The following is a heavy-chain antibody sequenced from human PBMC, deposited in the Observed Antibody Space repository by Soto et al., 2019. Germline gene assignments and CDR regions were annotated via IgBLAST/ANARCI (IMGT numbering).Heavy chain of an antibody. D-gene: IGHD3-22*01. J-gene: IGHJ4*02. Sequence: EVQLVESGGGLVQPGGSLRLSCAASGFTFSNYDMNWVRQTPGKGLEWVSYISYTGSTIYYADSVRGRFTISRDNSKNSLYLQMNSLRAEDTAVYYCARGLRIYYDRSGLHYWGQGTLVTVSS. CDR1: GFTFSNYD. CDR3: ARGLRIYYDRSGLHY. V-gene: IGHV3-48*03. CDR2: ISYTGSTI.